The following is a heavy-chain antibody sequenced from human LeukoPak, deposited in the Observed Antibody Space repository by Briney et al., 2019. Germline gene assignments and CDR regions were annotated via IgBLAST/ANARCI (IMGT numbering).Heavy chain of an antibody. V-gene: IGHV3-30*04. CDR1: GFTFSSYA. CDR2: ISYDGSNK. CDR3: AKPPPVLYYYMDV. Sequence: PGKSLRLSCAASGFTFSSYAMHWVRQAPGKGLDWVALISYDGSNKYYADSVKGRFTISRDNSKNTLYLQMNSLRAEDTAVYYCAKPPPVLYYYMDVWGKGTTVTVSS. J-gene: IGHJ6*03.